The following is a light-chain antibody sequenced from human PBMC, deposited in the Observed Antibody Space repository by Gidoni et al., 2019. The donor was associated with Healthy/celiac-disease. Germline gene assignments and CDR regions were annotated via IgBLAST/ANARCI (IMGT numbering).Light chain of an antibody. V-gene: IGKV2-28*01. CDR3: MQALQTLK. Sequence: DIVMTQSPLSLPVTPGEPASISCRSSQSLLHSNGYNYLDWYLQKPGQSPQLLIYLGSNRASGVPDRFSGSGSGTDFTLKISRVEAEDVGVYYCMQALQTLKLXQXTKVEIK. CDR1: QSLLHSNGYNY. CDR2: LGS. J-gene: IGKJ1*01.